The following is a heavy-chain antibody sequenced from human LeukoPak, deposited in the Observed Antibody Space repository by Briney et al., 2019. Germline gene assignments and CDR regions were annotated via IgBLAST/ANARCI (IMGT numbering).Heavy chain of an antibody. CDR1: GFTFSSYG. CDR3: TTDYSDNMAHDY. Sequence: GRSLRLSCAASGFTFSSYGMHWVRQAPGKGLEWVAVIWYDGSNKYYADSVKGRFTISRDNSKNTLYLQMNSLRAEDTAVYYCTTDYSDNMAHDYWGEGTLVTVSS. CDR2: IWYDGSNK. D-gene: IGHD3-22*01. V-gene: IGHV3-33*01. J-gene: IGHJ4*02.